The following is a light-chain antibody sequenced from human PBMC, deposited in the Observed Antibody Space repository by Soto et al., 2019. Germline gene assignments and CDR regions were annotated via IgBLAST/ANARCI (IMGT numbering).Light chain of an antibody. CDR1: QSMKRRY. CDR2: AAS. V-gene: IGKV3-20*01. CDR3: QQYGSAPPT. J-gene: IGKJ1*01. Sequence: EIVLMQSPGTFSLSPGERATLFSSASQSMKRRYLAWYQQKPGQAPRVLIYAASNRATGIPDRFSGSGSGTDFSLTISRLEPEDFAVYYCQQYGSAPPTFGQGTKV.